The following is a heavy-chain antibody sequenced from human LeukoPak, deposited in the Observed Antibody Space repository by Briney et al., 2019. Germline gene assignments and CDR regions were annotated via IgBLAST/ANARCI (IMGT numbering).Heavy chain of an antibody. Sequence: PGGSLRLSCAASGFTFSSYAMHWVRQAPGKGLEWVAVISYDGSNKYYADSVKGRFTISRDNSKNTLYLQMNSLRAEDTAVYYCARALVGSSWYEKITRLNWFDPWGQGTLVTVSS. CDR2: ISYDGSNK. J-gene: IGHJ5*02. CDR3: ARALVGSSWYEKITRLNWFDP. CDR1: GFTFSSYA. D-gene: IGHD6-13*01. V-gene: IGHV3-30*04.